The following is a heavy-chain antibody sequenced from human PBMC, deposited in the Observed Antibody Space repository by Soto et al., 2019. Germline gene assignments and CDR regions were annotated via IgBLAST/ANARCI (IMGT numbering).Heavy chain of an antibody. CDR2: IIPIFGTA. Sequence: SVKVSCKASGGTFSSYAISWVLQAPGQGLEWMGGIIPIFGTANYAQRFQGRVTITADESTGTAYMELSSLRSEDTAVYYCARDGGNCSGGSCYPMDYGMDVWGQGTTVTVSS. V-gene: IGHV1-69*13. CDR3: ARDGGNCSGGSCYPMDYGMDV. J-gene: IGHJ6*01. CDR1: GGTFSSYA. D-gene: IGHD2-15*01.